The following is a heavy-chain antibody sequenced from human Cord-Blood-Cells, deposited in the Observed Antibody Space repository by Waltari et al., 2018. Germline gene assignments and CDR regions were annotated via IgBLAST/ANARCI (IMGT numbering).Heavy chain of an antibody. CDR3: ARGRSWNRYSSSIDP. CDR1: GYTLTSYD. V-gene: IGHV1-8*03. Sequence: QVQLVQSGAEVKKPGASVKVSCKASGYTLTSYDNNWVRKATGQGLEWSGWMNPNSGNTGYAQKFQGRVTITRNTSISTAYMELSSLRSEDTAVYYCARGRSWNRYSSSIDPWGQGTLVTVSS. D-gene: IGHD6-6*01. CDR2: MNPNSGNT. J-gene: IGHJ5*02.